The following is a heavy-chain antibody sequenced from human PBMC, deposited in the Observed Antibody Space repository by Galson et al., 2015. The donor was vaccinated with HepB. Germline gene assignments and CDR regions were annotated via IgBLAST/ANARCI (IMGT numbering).Heavy chain of an antibody. Sequence: SVKVSCKASGGTFSSYAISWVRQAPGQGLEWMGGIIPIFGKANYAQKFQGRVTITADESTSTAYMELSSLRSEDTAVYYCARESRVEIVVVPPEDWGQGTLFTVSS. CDR2: IIPIFGKA. D-gene: IGHD2-2*01. J-gene: IGHJ4*02. V-gene: IGHV1-69*13. CDR1: GGTFSSYA. CDR3: ARESRVEIVVVPPED.